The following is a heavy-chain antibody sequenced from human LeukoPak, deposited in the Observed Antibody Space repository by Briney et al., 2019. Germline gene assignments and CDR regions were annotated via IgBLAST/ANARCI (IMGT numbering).Heavy chain of an antibody. D-gene: IGHD5-24*01. V-gene: IGHV3-73*01. J-gene: IGHJ4*02. CDR3: TRFEKRHGYTLAY. CDR1: GFTFSAAT. CDR2: IRSRPNNYAT. Sequence: GGSLRLSCAASGFTFSAATLHWVRQAYGKGLEWVGRIRSRPNNYATEYGASVKGRVIISRDDSKNTAYLQMNSLKMEDTAAYFCTRFEKRHGYTLAYWGQGTLVTVSS.